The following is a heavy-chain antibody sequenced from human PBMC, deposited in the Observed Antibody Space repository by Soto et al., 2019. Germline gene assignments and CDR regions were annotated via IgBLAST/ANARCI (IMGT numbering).Heavy chain of an antibody. V-gene: IGHV3-30*18. CDR2: ISYDGSNK. CDR3: AKDYYDSSGYYIRGGRMDAFDI. J-gene: IGHJ3*02. D-gene: IGHD3-22*01. CDR1: GFTFSSYG. Sequence: QVQLVESGGGVVQPGRSLRLSCAASGFTFSSYGMHWVRQAPGKGLEWVAVISYDGSNKYYADSVKGRFTISRDNSKNTLYLQMNGLRAEDTAVYYCAKDYYDSSGYYIRGGRMDAFDIWGQGTMVTVSS.